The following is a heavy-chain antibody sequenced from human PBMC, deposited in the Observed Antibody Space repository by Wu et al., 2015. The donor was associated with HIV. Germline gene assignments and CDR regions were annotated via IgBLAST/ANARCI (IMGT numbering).Heavy chain of an antibody. CDR2: MAPNSDVT. J-gene: IGHJ4*02. CDR3: ARGKKNYYDIVPLIAFDY. Sequence: QVQLVQSGAEVKKPGASVKVSCKASGYTFTGYYMHWVRQAPGQGLEWMGWMAPNSDVTNYAQKFQGRVTMTRDTSISTAYMELSRLRSDDTAVYYCARGKKNYYDIVPLIAFDYWGQGTLVTVSS. V-gene: IGHV1-2*02. CDR1: GYTFTGYY. D-gene: IGHD3-22*01.